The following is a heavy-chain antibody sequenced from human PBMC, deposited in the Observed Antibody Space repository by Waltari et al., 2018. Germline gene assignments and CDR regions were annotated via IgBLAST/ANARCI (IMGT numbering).Heavy chain of an antibody. V-gene: IGHV4-61*09. J-gene: IGHJ4*02. CDR1: GGSLSSGSYY. D-gene: IGHD3-22*01. CDR3: ASSYYDSSGYYFGY. Sequence: VQLQESGPGLVKPSQTLSLTCPVSGGSLSSGSYYWSWIRQPAGKGLEWIGYIYTSGSTNYNPSLKSRVTISVDTSKNQFSLKLSSVTAADTAVYYCASSYYDSSGYYFGYWGQGTLVTVSS. CDR2: IYTSGST.